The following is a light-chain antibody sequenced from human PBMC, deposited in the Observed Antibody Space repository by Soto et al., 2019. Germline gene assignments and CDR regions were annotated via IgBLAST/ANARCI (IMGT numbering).Light chain of an antibody. V-gene: IGLV2-14*01. Sequence: QSALTQPASVSGSPGQSITISCTGTSSDVGGYNYVSWYQQHGGKAPKLMIYDVSNRPSGVSNRFSGSKSGNTASLAISGLQAEDEADDYCCSYTSSRGGVVFGGGTKVTVL. CDR1: SSDVGGYNY. J-gene: IGLJ2*01. CDR3: CSYTSSRGGVV. CDR2: DVS.